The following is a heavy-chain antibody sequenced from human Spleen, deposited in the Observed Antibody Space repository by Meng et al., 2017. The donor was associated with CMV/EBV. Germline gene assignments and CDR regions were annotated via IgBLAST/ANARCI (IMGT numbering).Heavy chain of an antibody. J-gene: IGHJ6*02. CDR3: ARDQWGWGFDYYYGMDV. V-gene: IGHV3-53*01. Sequence: GGSLRLSCAASGFTVSSNYMSWVRQAPGKGLEWVSVIYSGGSTYYADSLNGRFAISRDNSKNTLYLQMNRLRAEDTAVYYCARDQWGWGFDYYYGMDVWGQGTTVTVSS. CDR2: IYSGGST. CDR1: GFTVSSNY. D-gene: IGHD7-27*01.